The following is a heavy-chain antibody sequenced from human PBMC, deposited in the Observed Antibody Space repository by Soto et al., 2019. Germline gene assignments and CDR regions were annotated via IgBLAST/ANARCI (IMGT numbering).Heavy chain of an antibody. Sequence: EVQLVESGGGLVKPGGSLTLSCAASGITFTNAWMGWVRQAPGKGLEWIGRLKSRRDGGTSDYAAPVKGIFSISKDESKSTLYLQRNSLQTEDTAMYYCTTDGGVGLYPLFWAWGQGTLVTVSS. CDR1: GITFTNAW. V-gene: IGHV3-15*01. J-gene: IGHJ5*02. D-gene: IGHD3-3*01. CDR3: TTDGGVGLYPLFWA. CDR2: LKSRRDGGTS.